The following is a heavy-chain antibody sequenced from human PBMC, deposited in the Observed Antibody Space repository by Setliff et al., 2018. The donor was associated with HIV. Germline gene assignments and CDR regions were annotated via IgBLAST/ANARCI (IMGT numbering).Heavy chain of an antibody. CDR3: ASPRSGTYRGHYYYYMDV. V-gene: IGHV4-59*01. J-gene: IGHJ6*03. D-gene: IGHD3-10*01. CDR2: IYYSGST. Sequence: PSETLSLTCTVSGGSISSYYWSWIRQPPGRGLEWIGYIYYSGSTNYNPSLTSRVTISVDTSKNQFSLKLSSVTAADTAVYYCASPRSGTYRGHYYYYMDVWGKGTTVTVSS. CDR1: GGSISSYY.